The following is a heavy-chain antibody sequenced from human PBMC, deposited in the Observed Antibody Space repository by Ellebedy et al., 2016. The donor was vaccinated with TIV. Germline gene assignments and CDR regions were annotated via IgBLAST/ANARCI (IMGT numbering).Heavy chain of an antibody. CDR1: GGTFSSYT. Sequence: ASVKVSCKASGGTFSSYTITWVRQAPGQGLEWVGGILPIFGTANYAQKFQGRVTITADESASTAYMELSSLGSEDTAVYYCARGKDSGNYVGWFDPWGQGTLVTVSS. D-gene: IGHD4-11*01. V-gene: IGHV1-69*13. J-gene: IGHJ5*02. CDR2: ILPIFGTA. CDR3: ARGKDSGNYVGWFDP.